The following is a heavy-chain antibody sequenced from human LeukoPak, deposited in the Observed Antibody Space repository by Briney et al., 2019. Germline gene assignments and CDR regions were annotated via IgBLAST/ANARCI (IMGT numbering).Heavy chain of an antibody. J-gene: IGHJ4*02. CDR3: ARDDKDY. CDR2: IYYSGST. CDR1: GGSISSYY. V-gene: IGHV4-59*12. Sequence: PSETLSLTCTVSGGSISSYYWSWIRQPPGKGLEWIGYIYYSGSTNYNPSLKSRVTISVDTSKNQFSLKLSSVTAADTAVYYCARDDKDYWGQGTLVTVSS.